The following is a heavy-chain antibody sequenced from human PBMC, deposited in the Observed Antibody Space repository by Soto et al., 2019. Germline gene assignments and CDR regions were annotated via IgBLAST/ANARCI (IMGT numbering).Heavy chain of an antibody. CDR1: GGTFSSYA. CDR3: ARDLVEDYYDSSGYYPP. V-gene: IGHV1-69*01. CDR2: IIPISGTA. D-gene: IGHD3-22*01. Sequence: QVQLVQSGAEVKKPGSSVKVSCKASGGTFSSYAISWVRQAPGQGLEWMGGIIPISGTANYAQKFQGRVTITADGSTSTAYMELSSLRSEDTAVYYCARDLVEDYYDSSGYYPPWGQGTLVSVSS. J-gene: IGHJ5*02.